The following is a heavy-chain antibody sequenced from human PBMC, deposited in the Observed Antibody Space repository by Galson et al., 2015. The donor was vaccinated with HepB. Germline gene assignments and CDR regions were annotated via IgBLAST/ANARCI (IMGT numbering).Heavy chain of an antibody. J-gene: IGHJ3*02. CDR3: ATVPPWFGELKDAFDI. V-gene: IGHV1-24*01. CDR2: FDPEDGET. Sequence: SVKVSCKVSGYTLTELSMHWVRQAPGKGLEWMGGFDPEDGETIYAQKFQGRVTMTEDTSTDTAYMELSSLRSEDTAVYYCATVPPWFGELKDAFDIRGQGTMVTVSS. D-gene: IGHD3-10*01. CDR1: GYTLTELS.